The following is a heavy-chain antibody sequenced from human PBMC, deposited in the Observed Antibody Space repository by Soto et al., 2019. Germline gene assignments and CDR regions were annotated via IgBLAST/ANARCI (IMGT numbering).Heavy chain of an antibody. V-gene: IGHV1-69*02. CDR3: ASGSLYGSGSYPVDY. Sequence: GASVKVSCKASGGTFSNHLISWVRQAPGQGLEWMGKIIPLFGILNYAQKLQGRVTISADKSTSTAYMELSSLRSDDTAVYYCASGSLYGSGSYPVDYWGQGTLVTAPQ. J-gene: IGHJ4*01. CDR1: GGTFSNHL. CDR2: IIPLFGIL. D-gene: IGHD3-10*01.